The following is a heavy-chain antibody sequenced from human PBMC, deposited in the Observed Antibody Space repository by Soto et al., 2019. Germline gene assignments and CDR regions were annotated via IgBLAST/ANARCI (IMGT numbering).Heavy chain of an antibody. V-gene: IGHV1-69*01. D-gene: IGHD1-26*01. Sequence: QLQLVQSGAEVREPGSSVKVSCKASGGTFSSYTVIWVRQAPGQGLEWMGGITPTLNIAKYAEKFQGRVTITADESTSTFNMQLSSLRSEDTAVYFCARGYYSGSNPSSFDYWGQGTLVAVSS. CDR1: GGTFSSYT. CDR2: ITPTLNIA. CDR3: ARGYYSGSNPSSFDY. J-gene: IGHJ4*02.